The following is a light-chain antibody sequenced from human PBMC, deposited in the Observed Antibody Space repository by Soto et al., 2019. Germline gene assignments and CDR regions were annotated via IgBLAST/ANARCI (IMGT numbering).Light chain of an antibody. CDR2: GAS. V-gene: IGKV1-39*01. J-gene: IGKJ2*01. CDR1: QSISSY. CDR3: QQGYSTPYT. Sequence: DIQMTQSPSSLSASVGDRVTITCRTSQSISSYLNWYQQKPGKAPKLLIYGASSLQSGVPSRFSGGGSGTDFTLSISSLQPEDFANYYCQQGYSTPYTFGQGTELEIK.